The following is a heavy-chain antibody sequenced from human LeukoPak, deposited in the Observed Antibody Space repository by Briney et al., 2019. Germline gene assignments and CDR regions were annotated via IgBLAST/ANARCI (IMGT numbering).Heavy chain of an antibody. V-gene: IGHV3-23*01. CDR1: GFTFSSYA. D-gene: IGHD6-19*01. J-gene: IGHJ4*02. CDR3: AKWRGVLYSSGWYGYDY. Sequence: GGSLRLSCAASGFTFSSYAMSWVRQAPGKGLERVSAISGSGGSTYYADSVKGRFTISRDNSKNTLYLQMNSLRAEDTAVYYCAKWRGVLYSSGWYGYDYWGQGTLVTVSS. CDR2: ISGSGGST.